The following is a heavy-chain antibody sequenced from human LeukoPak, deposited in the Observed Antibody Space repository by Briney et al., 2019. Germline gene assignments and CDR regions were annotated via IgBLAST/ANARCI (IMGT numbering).Heavy chain of an antibody. V-gene: IGHV3-23*01. J-gene: IGHJ4*02. CDR2: ISGSGGST. CDR1: GFTFSSYA. D-gene: IGHD3-22*01. CDR3: AKVSAGPKRSGYYYPDY. Sequence: GGSLRLSCAASGFTFSSYAMSWVRQAPGKGLEWVSAISGSGGSTYYADSVKGRFTISRDNSKNTLYLQMNSLRAEDTAVYYCAKVSAGPKRSGYYYPDYWGQGTLVTVSS.